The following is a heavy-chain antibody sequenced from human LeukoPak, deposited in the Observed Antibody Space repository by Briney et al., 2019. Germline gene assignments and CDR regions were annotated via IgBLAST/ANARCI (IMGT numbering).Heavy chain of an antibody. J-gene: IGHJ4*02. D-gene: IGHD2-2*01. CDR2: IKPDGNEK. CDR1: GFTFSSSW. V-gene: IGHV3-7*04. Sequence: GGSLRLSCAASGFTFSSSWMSWVRQAPGKGLEWVANIKPDGNEKYYVDPVKGRFTISRDNAKNSLYLQMNSLRAEDTAVYYCARGLRYCSSNSCYLDYWGQGTLVTVSS. CDR3: ARGLRYCSSNSCYLDY.